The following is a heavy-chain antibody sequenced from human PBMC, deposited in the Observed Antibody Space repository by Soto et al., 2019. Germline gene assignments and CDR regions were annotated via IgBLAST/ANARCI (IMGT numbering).Heavy chain of an antibody. CDR2: IYYSGST. Sequence: PSETMYIACAVSGGSISIYYWGWFWQPTGKGLEWIGYIYYSGSTNYNPSLKSRVTISVDTSKNQFSLKLSSVTAADTAVYYCARGGGFGIAAAGDFDYWGQGTLVTVSS. CDR3: ARGGGFGIAAAGDFDY. V-gene: IGHV4-59*08. J-gene: IGHJ4*02. D-gene: IGHD6-13*01. CDR1: GGSISIYY.